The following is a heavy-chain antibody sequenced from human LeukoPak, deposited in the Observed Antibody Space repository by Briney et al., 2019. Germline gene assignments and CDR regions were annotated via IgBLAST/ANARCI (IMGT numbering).Heavy chain of an antibody. J-gene: IGHJ4*02. CDR2: ITGSGGST. CDR3: AKDPNYYDSSGYYG. D-gene: IGHD3-22*01. Sequence: GSLRLSCAASRFILSNFAMSWVRQAPGKGLEWVSTITGSGGSTYYADSVKGRFTISRDNSKNTLSLQMNSLRAEDTAVYYCAKDPNYYDSSGYYGWGQGTLVTASS. V-gene: IGHV3-23*01. CDR1: RFILSNFA.